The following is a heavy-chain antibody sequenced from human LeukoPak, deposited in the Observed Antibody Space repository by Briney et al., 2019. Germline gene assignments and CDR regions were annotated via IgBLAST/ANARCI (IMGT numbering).Heavy chain of an antibody. D-gene: IGHD6-13*01. CDR3: ASSRSAAVEY. Sequence: GESLKISCNGSGYXFNAYWISWVRQMPGKGLEWMGIIYPGDSDTRYSPSFQGQVTISADKSISTAYLQWSSLKASDTAMYYCASSRSAAVEYWGQGTLVTVSS. CDR1: GYXFNAYW. CDR2: IYPGDSDT. V-gene: IGHV5-51*01. J-gene: IGHJ4*02.